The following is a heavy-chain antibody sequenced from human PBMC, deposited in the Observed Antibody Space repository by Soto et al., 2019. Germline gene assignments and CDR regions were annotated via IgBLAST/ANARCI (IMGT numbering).Heavy chain of an antibody. J-gene: IGHJ6*02. Sequence: QVQLQESGPGLVKPSQTLSLTCTVSGGSISSGGYYWSWIRQHPGKGLEWIGYIYYSGSTYYNPSLKSRVTISVDTSKNQFSLKLSSVTAADTAVYYCARDQWPGDILGTHYYGMDVWGQGTTVTVSS. V-gene: IGHV4-31*03. CDR3: ARDQWPGDILGTHYYGMDV. CDR2: IYYSGST. CDR1: GGSISSGGYY. D-gene: IGHD3-9*01.